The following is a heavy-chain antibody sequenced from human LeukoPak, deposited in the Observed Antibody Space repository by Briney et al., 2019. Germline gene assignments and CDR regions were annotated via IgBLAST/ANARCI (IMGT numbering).Heavy chain of an antibody. V-gene: IGHV3-49*03. CDR1: GFTFGDYA. Sequence: PGGSLRLSCTASGFTFGDYAMSWFRQAPGKGLEWVGFIRSKAYGGTTEYAASVKGRFTISRDDSKSIAYLQMNSLKTEDTAVYYCTRGDCSSTSCASWFDPWGQGTLVTVSS. D-gene: IGHD2-2*01. CDR3: TRGDCSSTSCASWFDP. J-gene: IGHJ5*02. CDR2: IRSKAYGGTT.